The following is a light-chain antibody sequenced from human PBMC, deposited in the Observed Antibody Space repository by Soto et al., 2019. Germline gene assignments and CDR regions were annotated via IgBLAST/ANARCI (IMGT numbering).Light chain of an antibody. CDR3: QHQSNSPFT. Sequence: EIVLTQSPGTLSMSPGERATLSCRASQSVSSRYVAWHQQKPGQAPRLLLSGATNRATGIPDRFSGSGSGTDFTLTISRLEPEDFAEYYCQHQSNSPFTFGPGTNVDIK. CDR2: GAT. J-gene: IGKJ3*01. V-gene: IGKV3-20*01. CDR1: QSVSSRY.